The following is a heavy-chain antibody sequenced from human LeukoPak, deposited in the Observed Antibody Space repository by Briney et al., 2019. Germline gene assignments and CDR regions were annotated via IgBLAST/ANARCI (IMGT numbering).Heavy chain of an antibody. CDR3: AKGAAGTYYFDY. Sequence: GRSLRLSCAASGFTFSSYGMHWVRQAPGKGLEWVAVIWYDGSNKYYADSVKGRFTISRDNSKNTLYLQMNSLRAEDTAVYYCAKGAAGTYYFDYWGQGTLVTVSS. J-gene: IGHJ4*02. CDR1: GFTFSSYG. CDR2: IWYDGSNK. V-gene: IGHV3-33*06. D-gene: IGHD3-10*01.